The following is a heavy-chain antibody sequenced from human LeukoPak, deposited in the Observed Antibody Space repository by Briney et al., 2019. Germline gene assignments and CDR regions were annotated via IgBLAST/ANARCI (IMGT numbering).Heavy chain of an antibody. J-gene: IGHJ3*01. CDR3: ARERENTGALDL. D-gene: IGHD4-17*01. V-gene: IGHV3-7*05. CDR2: IKEDGSEK. Sequence: PGGSLRLSCAASGFTLSRSYWMSCVRQAPRKGLEWVANIKEDGSEKYYVDSVTGRFTISGDNAKNSLHLQMNSLRAEDTAMYYCARERENTGALDLWGQGTMVTVSS. CDR1: GFTLSRSYW.